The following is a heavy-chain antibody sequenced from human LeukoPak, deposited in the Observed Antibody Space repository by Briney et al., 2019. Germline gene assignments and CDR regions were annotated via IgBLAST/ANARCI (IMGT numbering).Heavy chain of an antibody. V-gene: IGHV4-39*07. CDR3: ARSPNWGPDAFDI. J-gene: IGHJ3*02. CDR1: GGSISSSSYY. D-gene: IGHD7-27*01. Sequence: PSETLSLTCTVSGGSISSSSYYWGWIRQPPGKGLEWIGEINHSGSTNYNPSLKSRVTISVDTSKNQFSLKLSSVTAADTAVYYCARSPNWGPDAFDIWGQGTMVTVSS. CDR2: INHSGST.